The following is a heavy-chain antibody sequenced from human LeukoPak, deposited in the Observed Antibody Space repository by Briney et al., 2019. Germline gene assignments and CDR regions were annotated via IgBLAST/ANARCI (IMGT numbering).Heavy chain of an antibody. D-gene: IGHD1-1*01. CDR1: GFSFISYW. J-gene: IGHJ4*02. CDR2: IKQDGSAK. Sequence: GGSLRLSSAASGFSFISYWMSWVRQAPGKGLEWVANIKQDGSAKNYVDSVKGRFTISRDNAKNSLYLQLNSLRAEDTAVYYCAGCAGNSCYFDYWGQGTLVIVSS. CDR3: AGCAGNSCYFDY. V-gene: IGHV3-7*01.